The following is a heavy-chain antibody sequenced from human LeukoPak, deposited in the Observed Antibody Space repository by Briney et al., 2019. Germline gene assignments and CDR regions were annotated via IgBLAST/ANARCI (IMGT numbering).Heavy chain of an antibody. V-gene: IGHV3-23*01. D-gene: IGHD1-26*01. CDR3: AKNGLVPELYDY. J-gene: IGHJ4*02. CDR1: GFTFSSYA. CDR2: ISGSGGST. Sequence: GGSPRLSCAASGFTFSSYAMSWVRQAPGKGLEWVSAISGSGGSTYYADSVKGRFTISRDNSKNTLYLQMNSLRAEDTAVYYCAKNGLVPELYDYWGRGTLVTVSS.